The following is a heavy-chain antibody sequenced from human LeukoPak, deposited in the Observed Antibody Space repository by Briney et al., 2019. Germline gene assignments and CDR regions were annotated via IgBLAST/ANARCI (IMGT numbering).Heavy chain of an antibody. CDR2: IYYSGST. CDR1: GGSISSSSYY. CDR3: ARDMAATLTFDY. Sequence: PSERLSLTCTVAGGSISSSSYYWGWIRQPPGKGLEWIGSIYYSGSTNYNPSLKSRVTVSVDTSKNQFSLKLSSVTAADTAVYYCARDMAATLTFDYWGQGTLVTVSS. J-gene: IGHJ4*02. D-gene: IGHD2-15*01. V-gene: IGHV4-39*07.